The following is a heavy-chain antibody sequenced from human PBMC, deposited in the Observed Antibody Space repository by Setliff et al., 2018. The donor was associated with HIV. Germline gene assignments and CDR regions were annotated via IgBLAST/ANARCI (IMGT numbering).Heavy chain of an antibody. D-gene: IGHD3-16*02. V-gene: IGHV4-34*01. Sequence: ETLSLTCAVYGGSFSDCYWSWIRQPPGKGLEWIGEINHSGTTNYNPSLKSRVTLSVDTSKNQFSLMLGSVTPADTAVYYCARSLRRSRAFGGVIVNFGYFDYWGQGTPVTVSS. CDR2: INHSGTT. J-gene: IGHJ4*02. CDR1: GGSFSDCY. CDR3: ARSLRRSRAFGGVIVNFGYFDY.